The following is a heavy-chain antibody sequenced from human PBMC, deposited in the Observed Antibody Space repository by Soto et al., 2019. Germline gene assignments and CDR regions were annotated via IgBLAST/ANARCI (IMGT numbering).Heavy chain of an antibody. CDR3: ARESEDLTSNFDY. V-gene: IGHV3-21*01. Sequence: GGSLRLSCAASGFTFTRYSMNWVRQAPGKGLEWVSSISSTTNYIYYADSMKGRFTISRDNAKNSVYLEMNSLSAEDTAVYYCARESEDLTSNFDYWGQGTLVTVSS. CDR2: ISSTTNYI. CDR1: GFTFTRYS. J-gene: IGHJ4*02.